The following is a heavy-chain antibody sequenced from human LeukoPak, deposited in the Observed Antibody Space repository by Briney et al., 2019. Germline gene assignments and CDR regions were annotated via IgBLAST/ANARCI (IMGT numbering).Heavy chain of an antibody. Sequence: GGSLRLSCAASGFTFSSYSMNWVRQAPGKGLEWVSYISSSSSTIYYADSVKGRFTISRDNAKNSLYLQMNSLRAEDTAVYYCARDGNDSSGWSTEGWFDPWGQGTLVTVSS. CDR2: ISSSSSTI. CDR1: GFTFSSYS. J-gene: IGHJ5*02. V-gene: IGHV3-48*01. CDR3: ARDGNDSSGWSTEGWFDP. D-gene: IGHD6-19*01.